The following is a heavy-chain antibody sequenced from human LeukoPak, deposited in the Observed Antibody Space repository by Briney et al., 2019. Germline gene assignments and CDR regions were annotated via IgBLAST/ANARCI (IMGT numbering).Heavy chain of an antibody. J-gene: IGHJ5*02. D-gene: IGHD3-16*01. V-gene: IGHV4-4*02. CDR2: IYDSGAT. CDR3: ARHYGP. CDR1: GGSISSSSSIC. Sequence: SETLSLTCAVSGGSISSSSSICWTWVRQPPGKGLEWIGEIYDSGATNYNPSLKSRVTMLLDKSKNQFSLKLNSVTAADTAVYYCARHYGPWGQGTLVTVSS.